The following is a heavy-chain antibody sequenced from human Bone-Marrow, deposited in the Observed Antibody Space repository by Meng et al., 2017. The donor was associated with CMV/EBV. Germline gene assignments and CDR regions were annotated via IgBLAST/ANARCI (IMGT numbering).Heavy chain of an antibody. Sequence: SEALSLTCTVAGGSISSYYWSWIRQPPGKGLEWIGYIYYSGSTNYNPSLKSRVTISVDTSKSQFSLKLSSVTAADTAVYYCARDGGWGKGAFDIWGQGTMVTVSS. CDR1: GGSISSYY. CDR2: IYYSGST. V-gene: IGHV4-59*01. CDR3: ARDGGWGKGAFDI. J-gene: IGHJ3*02. D-gene: IGHD3-16*01.